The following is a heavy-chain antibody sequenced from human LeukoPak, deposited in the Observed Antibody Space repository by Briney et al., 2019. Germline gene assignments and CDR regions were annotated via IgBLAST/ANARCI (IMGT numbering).Heavy chain of an antibody. CDR2: MSSGGTYI. D-gene: IGHD3-10*01. Sequence: KPGGSLRLSCTASGFSFSSFAMTWVRRAPGKGLEWLASMSSGGTYIYYADSGRGRFTISRDNTENSLYLAMNNLRVEDTAIYYCARDRPTGSSRPFVVQWGQGTPVIVSS. CDR1: GFSFSSFA. J-gene: IGHJ4*02. CDR3: ARDRPTGSSRPFVVQ. V-gene: IGHV3-21*01.